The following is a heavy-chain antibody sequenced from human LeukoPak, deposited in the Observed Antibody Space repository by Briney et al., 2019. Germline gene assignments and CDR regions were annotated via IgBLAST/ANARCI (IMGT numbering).Heavy chain of an antibody. V-gene: IGHV4-34*01. Sequence: SETLSLTCAVYGGSFSGYYWSWIRQPPGKGLEWIGEINHSGSTNYNPSLKSRVTISVDTSKNQFSLKLSSVTAADTAVYYCARVPTDYDFWSGYSDYWGQGTLVTVSS. CDR2: INHSGST. J-gene: IGHJ4*02. D-gene: IGHD3-3*01. CDR1: GGSFSGYY. CDR3: ARVPTDYDFWSGYSDY.